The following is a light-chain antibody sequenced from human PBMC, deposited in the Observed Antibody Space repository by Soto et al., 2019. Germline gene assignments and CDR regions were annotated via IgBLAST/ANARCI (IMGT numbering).Light chain of an antibody. CDR1: QSISSGY. CDR3: QQYGGSPLVT. CDR2: GAS. V-gene: IGKV3-20*01. J-gene: IGKJ4*01. Sequence: ETVLTQSPGTLSLSPGERATLSCRASQSISSGYLAWYQQRPGQAPRLLISGASNRTTGIPDRFSGSGSGTDFTLTISRLEPEDFALYYYQQYGGSPLVTFGGGTKVEIK.